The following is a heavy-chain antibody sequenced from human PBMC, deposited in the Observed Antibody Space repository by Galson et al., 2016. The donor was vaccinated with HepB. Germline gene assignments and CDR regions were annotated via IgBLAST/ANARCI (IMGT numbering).Heavy chain of an antibody. J-gene: IGHJ4*02. V-gene: IGHV3-7*05. CDR2: INEDENKK. D-gene: IGHD3-10*01. CDR3: ARKGGIYSPWGY. CDR1: GFSFSTYW. Sequence: SLRLSRAASGFSFSTYWMTWVRQAPGKGLEWVANINEDENKKNYVDSVKGRFTISRDNAKNSMYLQMNSLRAEDTAVYYCARKGGIYSPWGYWGQGTLVTVSS.